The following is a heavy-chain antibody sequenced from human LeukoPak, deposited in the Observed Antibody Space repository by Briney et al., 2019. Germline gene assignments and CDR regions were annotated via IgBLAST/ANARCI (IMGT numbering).Heavy chain of an antibody. V-gene: IGHV4-31*03. CDR3: ARAGRDGYLSTRPVDY. Sequence: SQTLSLTCTVSGGSISSGGYYWSWIRQHPEKGLEWIGYIYYSGSTYYNSSLNSRVTMSVDTSKNQFSLKLSSVTAADTAVYYCARAGRDGYLSTRPVDYWGQGTLVTVSS. CDR1: GGSISSGGYY. J-gene: IGHJ4*02. D-gene: IGHD5-24*01. CDR2: IYYSGST.